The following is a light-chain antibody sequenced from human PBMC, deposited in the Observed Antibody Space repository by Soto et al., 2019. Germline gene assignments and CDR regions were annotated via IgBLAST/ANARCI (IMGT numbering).Light chain of an antibody. CDR3: EAWDSNLSGGV. V-gene: IGLV1-51*01. J-gene: IGLJ2*01. Sequence: QSVLTQPPSVSAAPGQKVTVSCSGSRSNIGNNYVSWYQHLPGTAPKLLIYDNDKRPSGIPDRFSASKSGTSATLDITGLQTGDEADYYCEAWDSNLSGGVFGGGTKVTV. CDR1: RSNIGNNY. CDR2: DND.